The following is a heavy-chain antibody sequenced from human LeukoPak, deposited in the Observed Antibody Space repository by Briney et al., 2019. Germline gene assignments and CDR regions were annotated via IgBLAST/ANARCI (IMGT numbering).Heavy chain of an antibody. CDR3: ATYYAAWGGRGY. Sequence: PSETLSLTCTVSGGYISDSHWSWIRQAPGKGLEWIGEFYASRGINYNPSLRSRVSISFDMSKSQLSLTLTSVTAADTAVYYCATYYAAWGGRGYWGQGTLVTVSS. V-gene: IGHV4-59*01. J-gene: IGHJ4*02. CDR1: GGYISDSH. D-gene: IGHD3-16*01. CDR2: FYASRGI.